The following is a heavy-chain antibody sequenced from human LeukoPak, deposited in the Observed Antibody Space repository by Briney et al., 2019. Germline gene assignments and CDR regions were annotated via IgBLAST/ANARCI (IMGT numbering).Heavy chain of an antibody. V-gene: IGHV3-23*01. CDR1: GFTFSSYA. CDR2: ISGSGGST. D-gene: IGHD3-3*01. Sequence: GGSLRLSCAASGFTFSSYAMNWVRQAPGKGLEWVSVISGSGGSTYYADSVKGRFTISRDNSKNTLYLQMNSLRAEDAAVYYCAKSYYDFWSGYYQTFDYWGQGTLVTVSS. CDR3: AKSYYDFWSGYYQTFDY. J-gene: IGHJ4*02.